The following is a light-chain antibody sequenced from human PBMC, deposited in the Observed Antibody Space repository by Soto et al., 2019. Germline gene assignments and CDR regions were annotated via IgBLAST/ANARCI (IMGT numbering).Light chain of an antibody. CDR1: SRDVGFYNY. V-gene: IGLV2-8*01. CDR3: SSYAGSNNLL. J-gene: IGLJ2*01. CDR2: EVS. Sequence: QSVLTQPPSASGSPGQSVTISCTGTSRDVGFYNYVSWYQQHPGKAPKLMIYEVSKRPSGVPDRFSGSKSGNTASLTVSGLQAEDEADYYCSSYAGSNNLLFGGGTKLTVL.